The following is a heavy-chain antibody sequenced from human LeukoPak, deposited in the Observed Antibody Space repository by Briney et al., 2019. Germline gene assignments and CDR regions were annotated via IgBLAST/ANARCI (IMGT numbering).Heavy chain of an antibody. CDR2: ISASGGST. J-gene: IGHJ4*02. D-gene: IGHD5-12*01. V-gene: IGHV3-23*01. CDR3: AKEMRVATIAFDY. Sequence: GGSLRLSCAASGFTFSSYAMSWVRQAPGKGLEWVSAISASGGSTYYADSVKGRFTISRDNSKNTLYLRMNSLRAEGTAVYYCAKEMRVATIAFDYWGQGTLVTVSS. CDR1: GFTFSSYA.